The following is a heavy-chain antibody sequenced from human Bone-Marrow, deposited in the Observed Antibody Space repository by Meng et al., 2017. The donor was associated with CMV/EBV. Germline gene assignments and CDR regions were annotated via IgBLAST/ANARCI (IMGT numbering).Heavy chain of an antibody. J-gene: IGHJ4*02. D-gene: IGHD3-3*01. CDR1: GYTFTDFY. Sequence: ASVKVSCKASGYTFTDFYMHWVRQAPGQGLQWMGWINPNSGDTNYAQKFQGRVTMTRDTSISTAYMELSRLRSDDTAVYYCARAPYDFWSGYYYPFDYWGQGTLVTVSS. CDR2: INPNSGDT. V-gene: IGHV1-2*02. CDR3: ARAPYDFWSGYYYPFDY.